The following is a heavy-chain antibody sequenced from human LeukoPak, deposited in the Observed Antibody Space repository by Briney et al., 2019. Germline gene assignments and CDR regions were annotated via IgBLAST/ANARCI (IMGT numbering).Heavy chain of an antibody. V-gene: IGHV3-43*02. J-gene: IGHJ4*02. Sequence: QPGGSLRLYCAAPGFMFHDYAIHWVRQAPGHGLEWVFLISGDGGSTFYADSVKGRFTISRDNSKNSLYLQMNSLRSDDTALYYCARESESSGWYDYWGQGTLVTASS. CDR3: ARESESSGWYDY. D-gene: IGHD6-19*01. CDR1: GFMFHDYA. CDR2: ISGDGGST.